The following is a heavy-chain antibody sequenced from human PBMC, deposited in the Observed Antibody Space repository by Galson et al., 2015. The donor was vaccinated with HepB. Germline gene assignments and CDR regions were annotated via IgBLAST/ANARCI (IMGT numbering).Heavy chain of an antibody. CDR1: GGSFSGYY. J-gene: IGHJ4*02. V-gene: IGHV4-34*01. CDR3: ARGELGPGIAAAGGRMFDY. CDR2: INHSGST. Sequence: ETLSLTCAVYGGSFSGYYWSWIRQPPGKGLEWIGEINHSGSTNYNPSLKSRVTISVDTSKNQFSLKLSSVTAADTAVYYCARGELGPGIAAAGGRMFDYWGQGTLVTVSS. D-gene: IGHD6-13*01.